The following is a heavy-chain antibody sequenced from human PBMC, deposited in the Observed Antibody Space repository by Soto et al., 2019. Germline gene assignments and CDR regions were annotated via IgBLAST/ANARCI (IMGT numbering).Heavy chain of an antibody. CDR2: ISSSSSYI. D-gene: IGHD3-22*01. CDR1: GFTFSSYS. J-gene: IGHJ4*02. CDR3: ARARNSGYSQYYFDY. Sequence: GGSPRLSCAASGFTFSSYSMNWVRQAPGKGLEWVSSISSSSSYIYYADSVKGRFTISRDNAKNSLYLQMNSLRAEDTAVYYCARARNSGYSQYYFDYWGQGTLVTVSS. V-gene: IGHV3-21*01.